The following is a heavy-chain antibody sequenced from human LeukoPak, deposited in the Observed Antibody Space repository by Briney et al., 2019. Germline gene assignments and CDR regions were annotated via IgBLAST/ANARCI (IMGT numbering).Heavy chain of an antibody. Sequence: SQTLSLTCAVSGGSISSGGYSWSWIRQPPGKGLEWIGYIYHSGSTYYNPSLKSQVTISVDRSKNQFSLKLSSVTAADTAVYYCARVDSSGWYYFDYWGQGTLVTVSS. D-gene: IGHD6-19*01. CDR2: IYHSGST. V-gene: IGHV4-30-2*01. CDR3: ARVDSSGWYYFDY. J-gene: IGHJ4*02. CDR1: GGSISSGGYS.